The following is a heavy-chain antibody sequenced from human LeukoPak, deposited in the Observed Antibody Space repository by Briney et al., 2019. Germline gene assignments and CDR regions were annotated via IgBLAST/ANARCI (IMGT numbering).Heavy chain of an antibody. V-gene: IGHV3-49*04. J-gene: IGHJ5*02. Sequence: GGSLRLSFTASGFPLGYYSMSWVRPAPGKGLEWVGFIRRKVYGGTTEYAASVKGRFTISRDDSQSVAYLQMNSLKTEDTAVYYCTRDDSPGDPWGQGTLVTVSS. D-gene: IGHD2-21*01. CDR1: GFPLGYYS. CDR2: IRRKVYGGTT. CDR3: TRDDSPGDP.